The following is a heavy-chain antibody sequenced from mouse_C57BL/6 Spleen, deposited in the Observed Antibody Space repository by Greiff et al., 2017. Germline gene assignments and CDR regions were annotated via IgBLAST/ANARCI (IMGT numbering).Heavy chain of an antibody. Sequence: VHLVESGAELVKPGASVKISCKASGYAFSSYWMNWVKQRPGKGLEWIGQIYPGDGDTNYNGKFKGKATLTADKSSSTAYMQLSSLTSEDSAVYFCARSDYGSSCDFDYWGQGTTLTVSS. CDR2: IYPGDGDT. J-gene: IGHJ2*01. D-gene: IGHD1-1*01. CDR1: GYAFSSYW. V-gene: IGHV1-80*01. CDR3: ARSDYGSSCDFDY.